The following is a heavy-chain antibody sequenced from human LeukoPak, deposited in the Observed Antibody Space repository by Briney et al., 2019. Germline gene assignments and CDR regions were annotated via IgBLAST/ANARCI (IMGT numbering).Heavy chain of an antibody. V-gene: IGHV4-39*07. CDR3: ARKPIINNAWCYFDY. CDR1: GGSVGSGTYY. CDR2: VYYSGSA. J-gene: IGHJ4*02. Sequence: SETLSLTCTVSGGSVGSGTYYWSWIRQSPGKGLEWIGNVYYSGSAYYNPSLKSRVTMSVDTSKNQFSLKLSSVTAADTAVYYCARKPIINNAWCYFDYWGQGTLVTVSS. D-gene: IGHD1/OR15-1a*01.